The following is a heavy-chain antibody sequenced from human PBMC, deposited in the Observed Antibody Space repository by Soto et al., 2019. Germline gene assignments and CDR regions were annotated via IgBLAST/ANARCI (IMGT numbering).Heavy chain of an antibody. CDR2: INPNNGGT. CDR1: GYTFTGFY. Sequence: ASVKFSCKASGYTFTGFYMHWVRQAPGQGLEWMGWINPNNGGTNYVQKFQDRVTMTRDTSITTAYMELSGLRSDDTAAYYCARHPGPYLDYSYLGDGTLVTDSS. D-gene: IGHD4-4*01. J-gene: IGHJ4*01. V-gene: IGHV1-2*02. CDR3: ARHPGPYLDYSY.